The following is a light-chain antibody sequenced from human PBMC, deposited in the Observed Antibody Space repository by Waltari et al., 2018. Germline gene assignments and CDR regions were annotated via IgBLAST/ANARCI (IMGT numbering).Light chain of an antibody. CDR1: QTIATS. V-gene: IGKV1-39*01. CDR3: QQTYNVPPIT. Sequence: DLQMTQSPSSLSAFIGDRVTITCRASQTIATSLNWYQQKRGKAPQLLIYDASTLRSGVPSRFSGSGSGTDFTLTISSLQPEDFATYYCQQTYNVPPITFGQGTRLDIK. CDR2: DAS. J-gene: IGKJ5*01.